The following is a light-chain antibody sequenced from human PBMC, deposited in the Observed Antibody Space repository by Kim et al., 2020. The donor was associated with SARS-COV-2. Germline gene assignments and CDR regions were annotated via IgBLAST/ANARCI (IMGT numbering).Light chain of an antibody. CDR3: CSYAGSRRV. J-gene: IGLJ2*01. CDR1: SSDVGSYNL. CDR2: EGS. Sequence: PGPSITISCPATSSDVGSYNLGSWYQQHPGKAPKLMIYEGSKRPSGVSNRFSGSKSGNTASLTISGLQAEDEADYYCCSYAGSRRVFGGGTQLTVL. V-gene: IGLV2-23*01.